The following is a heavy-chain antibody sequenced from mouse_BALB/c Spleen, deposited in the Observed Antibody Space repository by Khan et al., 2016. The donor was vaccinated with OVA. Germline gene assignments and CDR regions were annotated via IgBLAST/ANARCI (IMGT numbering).Heavy chain of an antibody. D-gene: IGHD2-10*02. J-gene: IGHJ2*01. CDR3: ARVYGCDFDY. Sequence: EVKLLESGPGLVKPSQSLFLTCTVTGFSITRDYAWNWIRQFPGNKLEWMGFISYSGTTKYNPSLKSRISVTRDTSKNQFFLQLNAVTTEDTATYYCARVYGCDFDYWGQGTTLTVSS. CDR1: GFSITRDYA. CDR2: ISYSGTT. V-gene: IGHV3-2*02.